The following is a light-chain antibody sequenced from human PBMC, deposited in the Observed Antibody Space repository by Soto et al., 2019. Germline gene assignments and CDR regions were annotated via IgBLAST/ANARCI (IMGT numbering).Light chain of an antibody. CDR3: QQRLNWPLT. V-gene: IGKV3-11*01. J-gene: IGKJ1*01. Sequence: EIVLTQSPATLSLSPGERATLSCRASQSVGSYLAWYQQKPGQAPRLLIYDASIRATGIPPRFSGSGSGTDFTLTISSLEPEDFAVYYCQQRLNWPLTFGQGTKVDIK. CDR1: QSVGSY. CDR2: DAS.